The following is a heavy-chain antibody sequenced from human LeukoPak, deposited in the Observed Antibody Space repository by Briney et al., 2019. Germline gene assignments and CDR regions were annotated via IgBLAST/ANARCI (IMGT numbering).Heavy chain of an antibody. CDR2: IKTDGSLT. CDR3: ARDWYHAIDY. D-gene: IGHD2-2*01. CDR1: GFTFSSYW. V-gene: IGHV3-7*01. J-gene: IGHJ4*02. Sequence: GGSLRLSCVASGFTFSSYWMTWVRQAPGKGLEWVANIKTDGSLTYYVDSVKGRFTISRDNAKNTLYLQMNSLRAEDTAVYYCARDWYHAIDYWGQGTLVTVSS.